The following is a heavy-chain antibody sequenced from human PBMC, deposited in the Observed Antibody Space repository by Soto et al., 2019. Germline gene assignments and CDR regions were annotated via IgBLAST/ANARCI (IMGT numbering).Heavy chain of an antibody. CDR1: GFTFSNAW. Sequence: GGSLRLSCAASGFTFSNAWMSWVRQAPGKGLEWVGRIKSKTDGGTTDYAAPVKGRFTISRDDSKNTLYLQMNSLKTEDTAVYYCTTGITIFGVAGVDYSGQGTLVTVSS. V-gene: IGHV3-15*01. CDR2: IKSKTDGGTT. D-gene: IGHD3-3*01. CDR3: TTGITIFGVAGVDY. J-gene: IGHJ4*02.